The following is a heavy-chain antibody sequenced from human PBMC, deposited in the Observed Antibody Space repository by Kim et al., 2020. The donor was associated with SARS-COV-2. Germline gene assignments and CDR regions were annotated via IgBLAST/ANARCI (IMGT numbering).Heavy chain of an antibody. Sequence: GGSLRLSCSASGFALIDHWMHWVRQAPGQGLVWVSEISHDGSRRNYADSVKGRFTIARDNAKNTVSLERNNLRVEDTAVYYCVRDGGTMGAGAQPWFKWVDPGRQGTLVSVSS. J-gene: IGHJ5*02. CDR2: ISHDGSRR. CDR3: VRDGGTMGAGAQPWFKWVDP. V-gene: IGHV3-74*01. CDR1: GFALIDHW. D-gene: IGHD5-18*01.